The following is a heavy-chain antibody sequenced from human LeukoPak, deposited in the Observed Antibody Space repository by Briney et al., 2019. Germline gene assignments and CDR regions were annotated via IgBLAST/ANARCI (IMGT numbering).Heavy chain of an antibody. D-gene: IGHD6-19*01. V-gene: IGHV4-34*01. Sequence: PSETLSLTCAVYGGSLSGYYWSWIRQPPGKGLEWIGEIHPSGNTYYNPSLMSRVTISVDTSNNQFSLKLSSVTAADTAVYYCATIAVAGTIGDYWGQGTLVTVSS. CDR2: IHPSGNT. CDR1: GGSLSGYY. J-gene: IGHJ4*02. CDR3: ATIAVAGTIGDY.